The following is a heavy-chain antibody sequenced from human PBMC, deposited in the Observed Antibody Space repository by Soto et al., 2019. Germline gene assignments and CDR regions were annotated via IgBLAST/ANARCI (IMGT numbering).Heavy chain of an antibody. J-gene: IGHJ5*02. CDR3: AKDAVPYNGKWDWFDP. D-gene: IGHD1-20*01. Sequence: DVQLLESGGGLVQPGGSLRLSCAASGFTFSDYAMTWVRQAPGKGPEWVSSIGGAGTDRYYADSVKGRFTISRDNSKNTLFLQMSSLRSDDTAVYYCAKDAVPYNGKWDWFDPWGQGTLVTVSS. V-gene: IGHV3-23*01. CDR2: IGGAGTDR. CDR1: GFTFSDYA.